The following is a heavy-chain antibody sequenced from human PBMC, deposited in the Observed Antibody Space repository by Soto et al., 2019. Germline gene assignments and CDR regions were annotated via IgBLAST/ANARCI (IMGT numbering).Heavy chain of an antibody. Sequence: GGSLRLSCAASGFTFSSYSMNWVRQAPGKGPEWVSSISSSSSYIYYADSVKGRFTISRDNAKNSLYLQMNSLRAEDTAVYYCARDATTDYDILTGYRGFDYWGQGTLVTVSS. D-gene: IGHD3-9*01. CDR1: GFTFSSYS. V-gene: IGHV3-21*01. CDR3: ARDATTDYDILTGYRGFDY. CDR2: ISSSSSYI. J-gene: IGHJ4*02.